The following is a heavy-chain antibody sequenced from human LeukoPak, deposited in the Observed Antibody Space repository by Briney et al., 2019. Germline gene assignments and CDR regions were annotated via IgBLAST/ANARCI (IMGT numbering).Heavy chain of an antibody. CDR1: GFTFSSYW. D-gene: IGHD6-13*01. CDR3: ATGSRIAADAFDI. CDR2: IKQDGSEK. J-gene: IGHJ3*02. V-gene: IGHV3-7*01. Sequence: GGSLRLSCAASGFTFSSYWMSWVRQAPGKGLEWVANIKQDGSEKYYVDSVKGRFTISRDNAKNSLYMQMNSLRAEDTAVYYCATGSRIAADAFDIWGQGTMVTVSS.